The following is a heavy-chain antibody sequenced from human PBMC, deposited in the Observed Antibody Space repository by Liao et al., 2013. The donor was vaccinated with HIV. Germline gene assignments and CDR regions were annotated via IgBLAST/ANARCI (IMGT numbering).Heavy chain of an antibody. Sequence: QVQLQESGPGLVKPSQTLSLTCTVSGGSISSGDYYWSWIRQPPGKGLEWIGYIYYSGSAFYNPSLRSRVTISVDTSKKQFSLKLTSVTAADTAVYYCATEGRGPTVPGGAFDLWGQGTMVTVSS. J-gene: IGHJ3*01. CDR2: IYYSGSA. CDR3: ATEGRGPTVPGGAFDL. V-gene: IGHV4-30-4*08. CDR1: GGSISSGDYY. D-gene: IGHD4-17*01.